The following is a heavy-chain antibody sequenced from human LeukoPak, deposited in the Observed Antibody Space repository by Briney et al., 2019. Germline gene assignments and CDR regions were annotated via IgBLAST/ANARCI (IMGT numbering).Heavy chain of an antibody. J-gene: IGHJ4*02. D-gene: IGHD6-19*01. CDR2: INHSGST. V-gene: IGHV4-34*01. CDR3: ARWVRYSGWRLDY. Sequence: PSETLSLTCAVYGGSFSGYYWSWIRQPPGKGLEWIGEINHSGSTNYNPSLKSRVTISVDTSKNQFSLRLSSVTAADTAVYYCARWVRYSGWRLDYWGQGTLVTVSS. CDR1: GGSFSGYY.